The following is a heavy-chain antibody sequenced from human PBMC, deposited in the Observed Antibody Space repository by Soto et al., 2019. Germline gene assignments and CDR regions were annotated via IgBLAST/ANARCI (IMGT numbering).Heavy chain of an antibody. J-gene: IGHJ3*02. CDR1: GYTFTGYY. Sequence: ASVKVSCKASGYTFTGYYMHWVRQAPGQGLEWMGWINPNSGGTNYAQKFQGWVTMTRDTSISTAYMELSRLRSDDTAVYYCARGGGSGWGNDAFDIWGQGTMVTVS. V-gene: IGHV1-2*04. CDR3: ARGGGSGWGNDAFDI. D-gene: IGHD6-19*01. CDR2: INPNSGGT.